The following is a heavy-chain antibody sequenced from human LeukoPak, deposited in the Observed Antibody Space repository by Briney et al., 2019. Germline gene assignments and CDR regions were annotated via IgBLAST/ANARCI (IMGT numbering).Heavy chain of an antibody. CDR3: AREDDSRAAFDY. CDR1: GYTFTGYY. CDR2: INPNSGGT. V-gene: IGHV1-2*06. D-gene: IGHD3-22*01. J-gene: IGHJ4*02. Sequence: ASVKVSCKAPGYTFTGYYMHWVRQAPGQGLEWMGRINPNSGGTNYAQKFQGRVTMTRDTSISTAYMELSRLRSDDTAVYYCAREDDSRAAFDYWGQGTLVTVSS.